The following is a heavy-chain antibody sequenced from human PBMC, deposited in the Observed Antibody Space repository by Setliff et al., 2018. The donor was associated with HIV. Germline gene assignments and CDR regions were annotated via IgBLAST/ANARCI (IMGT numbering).Heavy chain of an antibody. Sequence: TSETLSLTCAVSGYSISSGYYWGWIRQPPGKGLEWIGSIYHSGSTYYNPSLKSRVTISVDTSKNQFSLKLSSVTAADTAVYYCARGGTRWLQRGFDYWGQGTLVTVSS. V-gene: IGHV4-38-2*01. D-gene: IGHD5-12*01. J-gene: IGHJ4*02. CDR2: IYHSGST. CDR1: GYSISSGYY. CDR3: ARGGTRWLQRGFDY.